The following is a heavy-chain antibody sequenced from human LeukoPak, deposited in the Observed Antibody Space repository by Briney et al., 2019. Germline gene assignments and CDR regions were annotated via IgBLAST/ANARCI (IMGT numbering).Heavy chain of an antibody. J-gene: IGHJ4*02. V-gene: IGHV4-59*01. Sequence: SETLSLTCTVSGGSINNYYWSWIRQPAGKGLEWIGYIYYSGSTNYNPSLKSRVTISVDTSKKQFSLKLSSVTAADTAVYYCARAPVTTSSIAMANVFDYWGQGTLVTVSS. CDR3: ARAPVTTSSIAMANVFDY. CDR2: IYYSGST. D-gene: IGHD4-17*01. CDR1: GGSINNYY.